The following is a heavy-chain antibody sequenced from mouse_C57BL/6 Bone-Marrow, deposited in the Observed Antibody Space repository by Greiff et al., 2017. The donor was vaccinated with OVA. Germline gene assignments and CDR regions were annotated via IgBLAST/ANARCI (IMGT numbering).Heavy chain of an antibody. D-gene: IGHD2-1*01. J-gene: IGHJ2*01. V-gene: IGHV14-4*01. CDR1: GFNIKDDY. CDR2: FDRENGDT. CDR3: TSLYYGND. Sequence: VHVKQSGAELVRPGASVKLSCTASGFNIKDDYMHWVKQRPEQGLERIGWFDRENGDTEYASKFQGTATITADPSSNTAYLQLSSLTSEDTAVYYCTSLYYGNDWGQGTTLTVSS.